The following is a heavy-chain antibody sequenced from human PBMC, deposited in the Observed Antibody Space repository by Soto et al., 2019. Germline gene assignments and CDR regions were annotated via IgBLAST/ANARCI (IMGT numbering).Heavy chain of an antibody. D-gene: IGHD1-26*01. Sequence: EVQLVESGGGLVKPGGSLRLSCAASGFTFSSYSMNWVRQAPGKGLEWVSSISSSSSYIYYADSVKGRFTISRDNAKNSLYLQMNSLRAEDTAVYYCARGLVGANTYNWFDPWGQGTLVTVSS. CDR1: GFTFSSYS. J-gene: IGHJ5*02. CDR3: ARGLVGANTYNWFDP. CDR2: ISSSSSYI. V-gene: IGHV3-21*01.